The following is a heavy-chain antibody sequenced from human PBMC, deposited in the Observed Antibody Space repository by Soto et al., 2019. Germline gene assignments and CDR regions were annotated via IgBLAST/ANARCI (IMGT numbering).Heavy chain of an antibody. V-gene: IGHV4-59*01. CDR1: GGSISSYY. CDR3: AALGGTMVRGDPRAHY. Sequence: LSLTCTESGGSISSYYWSWIRQPPGKGLEWIGYIYYSGSTNYNPSLKSRVTISVDTSKNQFSLKLSSVTAADTAVYYCAALGGTMVRGDPRAHYWGQGTLVTVSS. J-gene: IGHJ4*02. CDR2: IYYSGST. D-gene: IGHD3-10*01.